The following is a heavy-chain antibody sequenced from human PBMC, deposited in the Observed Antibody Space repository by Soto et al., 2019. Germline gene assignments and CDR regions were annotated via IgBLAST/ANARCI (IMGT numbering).Heavy chain of an antibody. CDR1: GFTLLNHC. V-gene: IGHV3-33*01. Sequence: GGSLRLSCAASGFTLLNHCMHWVRQAPGKGLEWVARIYYDGSNEYYADSVKGRFTISRDNSKNTVYLQMNSLRVEDTAVYYCARGRGSGSFYQLDYWGQGTLVTVSS. CDR3: ARGRGSGSFYQLDY. J-gene: IGHJ4*02. D-gene: IGHD1-26*01. CDR2: IYYDGSNE.